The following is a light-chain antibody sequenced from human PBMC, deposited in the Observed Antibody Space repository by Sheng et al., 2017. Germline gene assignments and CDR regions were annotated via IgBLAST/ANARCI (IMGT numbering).Light chain of an antibody. CDR1: QRVPSNF. CDR2: AAS. V-gene: IGKV3-20*01. CDR3: QQYGGSTGT. Sequence: LVVTQSPGTLVFVSRGVEPPSPGRASQRVPSNFVAWYQQKPGQAPRLLIYAASSRATGIPDRFXGSGSGTDFILTISSLEPEDFAVYYCQQYGGSTGTFGGGTRVDIK. J-gene: IGKJ4*01.